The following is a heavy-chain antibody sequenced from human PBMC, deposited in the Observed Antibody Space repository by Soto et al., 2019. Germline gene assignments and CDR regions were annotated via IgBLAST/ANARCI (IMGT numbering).Heavy chain of an antibody. Sequence: SETLSLTCTVSGGSISSSSYCWGWIRQPPGKGLEWIGSIYYSGSTYYNPSLKSRVTISVDTSKNQFSLKLSSVTAADTAVYYCARLDGYGDYAFDYWGQGTLVTVSS. V-gene: IGHV4-39*01. CDR2: IYYSGST. J-gene: IGHJ4*02. CDR3: ARLDGYGDYAFDY. D-gene: IGHD4-17*01. CDR1: GGSISSSSYC.